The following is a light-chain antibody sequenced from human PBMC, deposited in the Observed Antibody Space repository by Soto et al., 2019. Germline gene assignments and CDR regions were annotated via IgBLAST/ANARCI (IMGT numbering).Light chain of an antibody. CDR2: EVN. CDR3: TLYTNSNTYV. V-gene: IGLV2-14*01. Sequence: QSALTQPASVSGSPGQSITVSCTGTSSDVGGYNSVSWYQQHPGKTPKLMIFEVNNRPSGVSNRFSGSKSGNTASLTISGLQAEDEADYYCTLYTNSNTYVFGTGTQLTVL. CDR1: SSDVGGYNS. J-gene: IGLJ1*01.